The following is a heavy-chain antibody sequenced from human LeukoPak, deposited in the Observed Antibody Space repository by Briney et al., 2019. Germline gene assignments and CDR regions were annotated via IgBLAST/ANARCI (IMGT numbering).Heavy chain of an antibody. CDR2: IYYSGST. CDR3: ARAGPPMDYYYYYGMDV. Sequence: PSETLSLTCTVSGGSISSYYWSWIRQPPGKGLEWIGYIYYSGSTNYNPSLKSRVTISVDTSKNQFSLKLSSVTAADTAVYYCARAGPPMDYYYYYGMDVWGQGTTVTVS. V-gene: IGHV4-59*01. CDR1: GGSISSYY. J-gene: IGHJ6*02. D-gene: IGHD5-24*01.